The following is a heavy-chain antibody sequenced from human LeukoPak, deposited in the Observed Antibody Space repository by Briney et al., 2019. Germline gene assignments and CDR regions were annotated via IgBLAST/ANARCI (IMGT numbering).Heavy chain of an antibody. CDR1: GFTFSSYS. V-gene: IGHV3-21*01. CDR3: VRRSSGYDSHIDY. D-gene: IGHD5-12*01. CDR2: ISSSSSYI. Sequence: GGSLRLSCAASGFTFSSYSMNWVRQAPGKGLEWVSSISSSSSYIYYADSVKGRFTISRDNAKNSLYLQMNSLRAEDTAVYYCVRRSSGYDSHIDYWGQGTLVTVSS. J-gene: IGHJ4*02.